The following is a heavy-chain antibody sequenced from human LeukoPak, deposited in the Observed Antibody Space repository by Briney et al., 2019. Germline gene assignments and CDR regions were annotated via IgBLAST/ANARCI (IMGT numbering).Heavy chain of an antibody. CDR1: GFTFSSYA. D-gene: IGHD5-24*01. CDR3: AKDDAWLQYGN. V-gene: IGHV3-23*01. CDR2: ISPNGVIT. Sequence: GGSLRLSCAASGFTFSSYAMSWVRQAPGKGLEWVSGISPNGVITYYADSVKGRFTISRDNSKGTVYLQMNSLRPEDTAVYYCAKDDAWLQYGNWGRGTLVTVSS. J-gene: IGHJ4*02.